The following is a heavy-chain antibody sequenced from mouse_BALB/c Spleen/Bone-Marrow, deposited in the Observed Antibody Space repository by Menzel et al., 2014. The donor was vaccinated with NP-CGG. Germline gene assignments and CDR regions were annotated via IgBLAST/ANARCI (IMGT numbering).Heavy chain of an antibody. CDR2: ISYSGNA. CDR3: ARGNGYHFDY. CDR1: GDSITSSY. Sequence: EVQLQQSGPSLVKPSQTLSLTCSVTGDSITSSYWNWIRKFPGNKLEYMGYISYSGNAYYNPSLKSRISLTRDTSKNQYYLRLNSVTTEDTATYFCARGNGYHFDYWGKAPLSQSPQ. D-gene: IGHD1-2*01. J-gene: IGHJ2*01. V-gene: IGHV3-8*02.